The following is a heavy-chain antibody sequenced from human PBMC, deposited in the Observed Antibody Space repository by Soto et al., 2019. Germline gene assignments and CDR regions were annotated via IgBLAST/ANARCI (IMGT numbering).Heavy chain of an antibody. CDR1: GGSISSGDYY. Sequence: QVQLQESGPGLVKPSQTLSLTCTVSGGSISSGDYYWSWIRQPPGKGLEWIGYIYYSGSTYYNPSLKSRVTISVDTSKNQFSLKLSSVTAADTAVYYCARDEGGYCSGGSCYSRWFDPWGQGTLVTVSS. CDR3: ARDEGGYCSGGSCYSRWFDP. D-gene: IGHD2-15*01. CDR2: IYYSGST. J-gene: IGHJ5*02. V-gene: IGHV4-30-4*01.